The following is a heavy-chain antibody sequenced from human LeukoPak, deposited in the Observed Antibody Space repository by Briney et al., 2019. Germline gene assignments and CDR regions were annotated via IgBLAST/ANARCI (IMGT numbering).Heavy chain of an antibody. CDR2: IYTSGST. Sequence: SETLSLTCTVSGGSISSGSYYWSWIRQPAGRGLEWIGRIYTSGSTNYNPSLKSRVTISVDTSKNQFSLKLSSVTAADTAVYYCARDSSSWYYYYYMDVWGKGTTVTVSS. V-gene: IGHV4-61*02. CDR3: ARDSSSWYYYYYMDV. J-gene: IGHJ6*03. CDR1: GGSISSGSYY. D-gene: IGHD6-13*01.